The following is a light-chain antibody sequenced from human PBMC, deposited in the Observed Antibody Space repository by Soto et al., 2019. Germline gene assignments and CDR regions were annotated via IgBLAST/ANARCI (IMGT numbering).Light chain of an antibody. CDR2: GAS. CDR1: QSVSSSY. V-gene: IGKV3-20*01. CDR3: QQYNNWPPIN. Sequence: EIVLTQSPGTLSLSPGERATLSCRDSQSVSSSYLAWYQQKPGQAPRLLIYGASSRATGIPDRFSGSGSGTDFTLTIRSLQSEDSAVYYCQQYNNWPPINCGQGTRREI. J-gene: IGKJ5*01.